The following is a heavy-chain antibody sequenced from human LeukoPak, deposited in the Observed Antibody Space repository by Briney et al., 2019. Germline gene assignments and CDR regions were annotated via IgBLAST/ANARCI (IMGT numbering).Heavy chain of an antibody. D-gene: IGHD3-10*01. V-gene: IGHV4-4*07. CDR1: GGSISSYY. CDR2: IYTSGST. J-gene: IGHJ5*02. CDR3: ARGPPRKSITMVRGVMPDRGWFDP. Sequence: SETLSLTCTVSGGSISSYYWSWIRQPAGKGLEWIGRIYTSGSTNYNPSLKSRVTISVDTSKNQFSLKLSSVTAADTAVYYCARGPPRKSITMVRGVMPDRGWFDPWGQGTLVTVSS.